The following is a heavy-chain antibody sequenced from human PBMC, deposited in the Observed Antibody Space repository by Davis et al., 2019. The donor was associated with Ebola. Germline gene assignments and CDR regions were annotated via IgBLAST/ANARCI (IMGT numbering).Heavy chain of an antibody. CDR2: INPNSGGT. Sequence: ASVKVSCKASGYTFTGYYMHWVRQAPGQGLEWMGWINPNSGGTNYAQKFQGRVTMTRDTSISTAYMELSRLRSDEPAVYYCARLGGISIFGVVIHIDAFDIWGQGTMVTVSS. J-gene: IGHJ3*02. V-gene: IGHV1-2*02. CDR1: GYTFTGYY. CDR3: ARLGGISIFGVVIHIDAFDI. D-gene: IGHD3-3*01.